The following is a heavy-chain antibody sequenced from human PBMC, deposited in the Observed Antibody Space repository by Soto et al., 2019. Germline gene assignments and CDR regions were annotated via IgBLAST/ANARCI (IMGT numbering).Heavy chain of an antibody. CDR2: ISAYYGNT. CDR1: GYTFTSYG. CDR3: ARDQVEMATIRMFDY. J-gene: IGHJ4*02. D-gene: IGHD5-12*01. V-gene: IGHV1-18*04. Sequence: QVQMVQSGAEVKKPGASVKVSCKASGYTFTSYGISWVRQAPGQGLEWMGWISAYYGNTNYAQSLQGRVTMTTDTSTSTAFMELRSVRSDDTAVYYCARDQVEMATIRMFDYWGQGTLVTVSS.